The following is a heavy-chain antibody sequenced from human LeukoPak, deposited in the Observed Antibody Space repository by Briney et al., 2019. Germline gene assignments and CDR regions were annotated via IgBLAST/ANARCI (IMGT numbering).Heavy chain of an antibody. V-gene: IGHV3-7*01. J-gene: IGHJ6*03. CDR1: GFSFSNYW. Sequence: GGALRLSCAASGFSFSNYWVSWVRQSRGKAVEWVANIKQEGGEKYYVAYLKGRFTISRDNGKNSLYLHMNTLRAEDTAVYFCARESRYSSGYSYYYYYYMDVWGKGTTVTVSS. CDR3: ARESRYSSGYSYYYYYYMDV. D-gene: IGHD3-22*01. CDR2: IKQEGGEK.